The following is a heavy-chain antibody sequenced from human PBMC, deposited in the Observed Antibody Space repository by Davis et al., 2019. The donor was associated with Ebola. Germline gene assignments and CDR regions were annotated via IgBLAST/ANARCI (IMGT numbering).Heavy chain of an antibody. V-gene: IGHV3-9*01. CDR1: GFTFDDYA. CDR2: ITWNSGSI. J-gene: IGHJ4*02. Sequence: PGGSLRLSCAASGFTFDDYAMHWVRQAPGKGLEWVSGITWNSGSIDYADSVKGRFTISRDNAKNSLYLQMNSLRTEDTALYYCAKDRYCEGGSCFRTFNYFDSWGQGTLVTVSS. D-gene: IGHD2-15*01. CDR3: AKDRYCEGGSCFRTFNYFDS.